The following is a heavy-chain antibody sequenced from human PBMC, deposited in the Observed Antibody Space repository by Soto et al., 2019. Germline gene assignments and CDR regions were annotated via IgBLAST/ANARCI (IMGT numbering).Heavy chain of an antibody. CDR2: VYYSGRT. V-gene: IGHV4-61*01. Sequence: SETLSLTCSVSGGSVSNKTYYWSWIRQPPGKRLEWIGYVYYSGRTNYNPSLKSRVTISIDTSKNQFSLRLSSVTAADTAVYYCARGKNDYGDYVIDYWGQGTLVTVSS. J-gene: IGHJ4*02. CDR3: ARGKNDYGDYVIDY. CDR1: GGSVSNKTYY. D-gene: IGHD4-17*01.